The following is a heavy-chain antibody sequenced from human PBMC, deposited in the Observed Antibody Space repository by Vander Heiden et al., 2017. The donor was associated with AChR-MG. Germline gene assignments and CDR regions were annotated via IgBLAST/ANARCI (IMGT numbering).Heavy chain of an antibody. Sequence: QVQLQQWGAGLLKPSETLSLTCAVYGGSFSGYYWSWIRQPPGKGLEWIGEINHSGSTNYNPSLKSRVTISVDTSKNQFSLKLSSVTAADTAVYYCARGIAARGTFDPWGQGTLVTVSS. J-gene: IGHJ5*02. CDR2: INHSGST. CDR3: ARGIAARGTFDP. D-gene: IGHD6-6*01. CDR1: GGSFSGYY. V-gene: IGHV4-34*01.